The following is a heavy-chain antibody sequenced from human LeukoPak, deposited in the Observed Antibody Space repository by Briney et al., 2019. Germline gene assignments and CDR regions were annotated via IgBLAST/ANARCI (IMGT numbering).Heavy chain of an antibody. V-gene: IGHV3-53*05. CDR1: RFSVGNNY. J-gene: IGHJ4*02. CDR3: TDAVAG. D-gene: IGHD4-23*01. CDR2: IYTDGST. Sequence: GGSLRLSCAASRFSVGNNYVTWVRQPPGKGLEWVSVIYTDGSTYYADSVKGRFIISRDSSKNTLYLQMNSLRAEDTAVYYCTDAVAGWGQGTLVTVSS.